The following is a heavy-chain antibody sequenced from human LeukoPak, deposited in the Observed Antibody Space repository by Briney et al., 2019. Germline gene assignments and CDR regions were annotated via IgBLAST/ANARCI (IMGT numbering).Heavy chain of an antibody. J-gene: IGHJ4*02. CDR2: ISSSDDTR. Sequence: GGSLRLSCAASGFTFSSYEMNWVRQAPGKGLEWVSCISSSDDTRTYADSVKGRFTISRDNAKNSLYLEMNSLRAEDTAVYYCAREIVSAVAGNFDYWGQGTLVTVSS. CDR1: GFTFSSYE. CDR3: AREIVSAVAGNFDY. V-gene: IGHV3-48*03. D-gene: IGHD6-19*01.